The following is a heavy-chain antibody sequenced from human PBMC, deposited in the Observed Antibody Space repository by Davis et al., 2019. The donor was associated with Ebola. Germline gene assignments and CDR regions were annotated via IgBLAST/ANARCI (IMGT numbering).Heavy chain of an antibody. V-gene: IGHV1-18*04. D-gene: IGHD3-3*01. CDR3: ARDHYDSESNWFDP. CDR1: GYTFTSYG. CDR2: ISAYNGNT. Sequence: ASVKVSCKASGYTFTSYGISWVRQAPGQGLEWMGWISAYNGNTNYAQKLQGRVTMTRNTSISTAYMELSRLRSDETAVYYCARDHYDSESNWFDPWGQGTLVTVSS. J-gene: IGHJ5*02.